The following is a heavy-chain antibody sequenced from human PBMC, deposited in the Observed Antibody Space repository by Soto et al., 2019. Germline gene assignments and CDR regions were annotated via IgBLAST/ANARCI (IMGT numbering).Heavy chain of an antibody. D-gene: IGHD3-10*01. J-gene: IGHJ6*03. CDR2: IYFDGSNK. CDR1: GFTFRDYG. V-gene: IGHV3-33*01. CDR3: VRVLGYYGEGRMDCYYYYYMDV. Sequence: GGSLRLSCAASGFTFRDYGMHWVRQAPGKGLEWVALIYFDGSNKYYADSVKGRFTISRDNSKNTMYLHLNSLRGEDTALYYCVRVLGYYGEGRMDCYYYYYMDVWGKGTTVTVSS.